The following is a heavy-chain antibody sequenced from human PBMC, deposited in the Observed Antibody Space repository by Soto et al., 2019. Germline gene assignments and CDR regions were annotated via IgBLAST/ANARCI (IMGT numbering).Heavy chain of an antibody. V-gene: IGHV1-18*01. CDR2: ISAYNGNT. CDR1: GYTFTSYG. Sequence: QDQLVQSGAEVKKPGASVKVSCKASGYTFTSYGISWVRQAPGQGLEWMGWISAYNGNTNYAQKLQGRVTMTTDTSTSTAYMELRSLRSEDTAVYYCASSLLVGYGLEGESAWGQGTLVTVSS. J-gene: IGHJ4*02. D-gene: IGHD5-18*01. CDR3: ASSLLVGYGLEGESA.